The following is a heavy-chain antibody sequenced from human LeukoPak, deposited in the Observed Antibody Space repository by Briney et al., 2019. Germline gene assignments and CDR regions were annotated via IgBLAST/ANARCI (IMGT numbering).Heavy chain of an antibody. D-gene: IGHD3-22*01. CDR3: ARLDYYDSSAYYGGEGFDY. Sequence: AASLKVSCRASGYTFTGYDMHWVRQAPGKGLEWLGWINPNSGGTNYAQKFQGRVTMTRDTSISTAYMELSRLRSDDTAVYYCARLDYYDSSAYYGGEGFDYWGQGTLVTVSS. CDR2: INPNSGGT. V-gene: IGHV1-2*02. CDR1: GYTFTGYD. J-gene: IGHJ4*02.